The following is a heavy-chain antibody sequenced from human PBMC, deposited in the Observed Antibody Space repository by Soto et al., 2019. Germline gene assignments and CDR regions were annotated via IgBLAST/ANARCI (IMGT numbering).Heavy chain of an antibody. CDR1: GDSVSSNSAG. CDR3: VRFGGGWNY. CDR2: TYYRSKWYY. D-gene: IGHD6-19*01. J-gene: IGHJ4*02. V-gene: IGHV6-1*01. Sequence: SQTLSLTCAISGDSVSSNSAGWNWIRQSPSRGLEWLGRTYYRSKWYYEYAVSVKGRITINPDTSKNQFSLQLNSVTPEDTAVYYCVRFGGGWNYWGQGSLVTVSS.